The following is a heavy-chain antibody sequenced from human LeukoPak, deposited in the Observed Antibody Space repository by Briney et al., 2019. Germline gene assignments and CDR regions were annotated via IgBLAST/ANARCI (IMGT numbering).Heavy chain of an antibody. CDR2: ISSNGGST. Sequence: GGSLRLSCAASGFTFSSYAMHWVRQAPGNGLEYVSAISSNGGSTYYANSVKGRFTISRDNSKNTLYLQMGSLRAEDMAVYYCARGLPAHSSYSGSYNCYYYVMDVWGQGTTVTVSS. D-gene: IGHD1-26*01. J-gene: IGHJ6*02. CDR1: GFTFSSYA. CDR3: ARGLPAHSSYSGSYNCYYYVMDV. V-gene: IGHV3-64*01.